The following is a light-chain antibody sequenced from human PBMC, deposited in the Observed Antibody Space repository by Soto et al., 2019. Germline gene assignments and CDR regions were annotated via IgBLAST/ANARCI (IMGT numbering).Light chain of an antibody. J-gene: IGKJ4*01. CDR1: QGISNY. CDR3: QNYHTAPHT. CDR2: AAS. V-gene: IGKV1-27*01. Sequence: DIQMTQSPSSLSVSVGDTVTITCRASQGISNYLAWYQQRPGKAPKLLFYAASTLQSGVPSRFSGSRSAIDFTITITILQAEDVATYYYQNYHTAPHTFGGGTKVEIK.